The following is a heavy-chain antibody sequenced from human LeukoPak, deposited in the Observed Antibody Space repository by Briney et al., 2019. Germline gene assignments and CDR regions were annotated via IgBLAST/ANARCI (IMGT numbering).Heavy chain of an antibody. V-gene: IGHV3-9*01. D-gene: IGHD3-10*01. J-gene: IGHJ4*02. Sequence: GRSLRLSCAASGFTFDDYAMHWVRQAPGKGLEWVAGISWNSGSIGYADSVKGRFTISRDNAKNSLYLQMNSLRAEDTALYYCAKDPRKYYYGSGIDYWGQGTLVTVSS. CDR3: AKDPRKYYYGSGIDY. CDR2: ISWNSGSI. CDR1: GFTFDDYA.